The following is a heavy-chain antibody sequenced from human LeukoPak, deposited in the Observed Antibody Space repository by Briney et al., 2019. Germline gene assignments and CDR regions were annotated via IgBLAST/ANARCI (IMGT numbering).Heavy chain of an antibody. V-gene: IGHV4-34*01. CDR3: ARVSAGDSSGWAFDY. CDR1: GGSFSGYY. CDR2: INHSGST. J-gene: IGHJ4*02. D-gene: IGHD3-22*01. Sequence: PSETLSLTCAVYGGSFSGYYWSWIRQPPGKGLEWIGEINHSGSTNYNPSLKSRVTISVDTSKNQFSLKLSSVTAADTAVYYCARVSAGDSSGWAFDYWGQGTLVTVSS.